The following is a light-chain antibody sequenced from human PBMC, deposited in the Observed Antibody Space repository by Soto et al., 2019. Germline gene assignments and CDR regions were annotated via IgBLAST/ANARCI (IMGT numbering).Light chain of an antibody. Sequence: IMMTQSPATLSVSLGERATLSCRAGQTIYSNVAWYQQRPGQAPRLLIYGASRRATGIPDRFTGSGSGTDFTLTISRLEPEDFAVYYCQQYVSSPWAFGQGTKVDIK. J-gene: IGKJ1*01. CDR3: QQYVSSPWA. CDR2: GAS. CDR1: QTIYSN. V-gene: IGKV3-20*01.